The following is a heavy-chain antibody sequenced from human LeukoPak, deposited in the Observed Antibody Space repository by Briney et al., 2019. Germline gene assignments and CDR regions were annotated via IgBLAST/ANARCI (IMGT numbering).Heavy chain of an antibody. CDR1: GFTFSSYG. V-gene: IGHV3-30*18. D-gene: IGHD3-3*01. J-gene: IGHJ3*02. Sequence: GRSLRLSCAASGFTFSSYGMHWVRQAPGKGLEWVAVVSYDGSNKYYADSVKGRFTISRDNSKNTLYLQMNSLRAEDTAVYYCAKDLAARYYDFWSGYYGTDDAFDIWGQRTMGTVSS. CDR2: VSYDGSNK. CDR3: AKDLAARYYDFWSGYYGTDDAFDI.